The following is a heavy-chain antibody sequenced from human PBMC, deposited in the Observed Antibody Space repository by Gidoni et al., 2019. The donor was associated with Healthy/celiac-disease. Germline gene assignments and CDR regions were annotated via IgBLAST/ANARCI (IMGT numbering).Heavy chain of an antibody. D-gene: IGHD6-19*01. CDR1: GGSISSSSYY. V-gene: IGHV4-39*01. Sequence: QLQLQESGPGLVKPSETLSLTCTVSGGSISSSSYYWGWIRQPPGKGLEWIGSIYYSGSTYYNPSLKSRVTISVDTSKNQFSLKLSSVTAADTAVYYCARLIAVAVGALWGQGTMVTVSS. J-gene: IGHJ3*01. CDR3: ARLIAVAVGAL. CDR2: IYYSGST.